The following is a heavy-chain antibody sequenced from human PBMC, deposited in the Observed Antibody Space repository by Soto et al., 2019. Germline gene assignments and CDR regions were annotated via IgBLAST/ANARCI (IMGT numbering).Heavy chain of an antibody. D-gene: IGHD2-15*01. V-gene: IGHV4-34*01. CDR3: ARWAYHHRGGQTVYYFDS. CDR1: SGSLYPYY. CDR2: INHAGTT. J-gene: IGHJ4*01. Sequence: SETLSLTCAVSSGSLYPYYWSWIRQPPGKGLQWIGEINHAGTTNYSPSLGSRVTISLGKSENQFSLKLRSVTAADTAVYFCARWAYHHRGGQTVYYFDSWGRGTLVTVSS.